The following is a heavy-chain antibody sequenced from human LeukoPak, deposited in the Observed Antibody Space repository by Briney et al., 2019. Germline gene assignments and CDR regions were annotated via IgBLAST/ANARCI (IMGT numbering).Heavy chain of an antibody. D-gene: IGHD1-26*01. J-gene: IGHJ4*02. CDR3: ARLTWELLDNYFDY. CDR1: GYTFTSYG. CDR2: ISAYNGNT. Sequence: ASVKVSCKASGYTFTSYGISWVRQAPGQGLEWMGWISAYNGNTNYAQKLQGRVTKTTDTSTSTAYMELRSLRSDDTAVVYCARLTWELLDNYFDYWGQGTLVTVSS. V-gene: IGHV1-18*01.